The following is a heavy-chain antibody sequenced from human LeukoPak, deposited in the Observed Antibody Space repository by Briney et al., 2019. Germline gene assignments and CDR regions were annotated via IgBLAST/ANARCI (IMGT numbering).Heavy chain of an antibody. J-gene: IGHJ4*02. CDR2: VYYTGST. CDR3: ARHFAYSSSSYFDY. Sequence: PSETLSLTCSVSGGSVSNYYWSWIRQPPGKGLEWIGYVYYTGSTNYNPSLKSRVTMFEDKPKNQFSLRLYSVTVADTAVYYCARHFAYSSSSYFDYWGQGSLVTVSS. D-gene: IGHD6-6*01. V-gene: IGHV4-59*08. CDR1: GGSVSNYY.